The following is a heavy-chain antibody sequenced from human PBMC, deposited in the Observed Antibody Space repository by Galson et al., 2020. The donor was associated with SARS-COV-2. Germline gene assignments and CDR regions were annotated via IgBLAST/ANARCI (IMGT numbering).Heavy chain of an antibody. D-gene: IGHD3-10*01. CDR1: GFLFSKYE. CDR3: TRGRVLYDY. V-gene: IGHV3-48*03. CDR2: IDIWSSTI. J-gene: IGHJ4*02. Sequence: GESLKISCAASGFLFSKYEVNWVRQAPGKGLEWISYIDIWSSTITYADSVKGRFTISRDNAKNSLYLQMNSLRADDTGVYYCTRGRVLYDYWGQGTLVTVSS.